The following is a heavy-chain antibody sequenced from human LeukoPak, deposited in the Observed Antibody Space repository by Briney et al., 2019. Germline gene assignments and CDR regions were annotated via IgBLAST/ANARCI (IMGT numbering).Heavy chain of an antibody. CDR2: IYYSGST. CDR1: GGSISSSSYY. D-gene: IGHD3-10*01. J-gene: IGHJ5*02. Sequence: SETLSLTCTASGGSISSSSYYWGWIRQPPGKGLEWIGSIYYSGSTYYNPSLKSRVTISVDTSKNQFSLKLSSVTAADTAVYYCARHKAYYGLGSRLYNWFDPWGQGTLVTVSS. CDR3: ARHKAYYGLGSRLYNWFDP. V-gene: IGHV4-39*01.